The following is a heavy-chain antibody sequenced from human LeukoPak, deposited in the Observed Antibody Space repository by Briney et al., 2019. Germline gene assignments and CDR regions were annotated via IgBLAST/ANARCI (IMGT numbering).Heavy chain of an antibody. CDR2: IIPIFGTA. CDR1: GGTFNTYA. J-gene: IGHJ3*02. CDR3: ARSMVQLAVTDGCHI. D-gene: IGHD3-10*01. V-gene: IGHV1-69*13. Sequence: ASVKASCKASGGTFNTYAISWVRQAPGQGLEWMGAIIPIFGTAHYGQKFQGRATITADESTTTAYMDLSSLRSEDTAIYYCARSMVQLAVTDGCHIWGQGTTVTVSS.